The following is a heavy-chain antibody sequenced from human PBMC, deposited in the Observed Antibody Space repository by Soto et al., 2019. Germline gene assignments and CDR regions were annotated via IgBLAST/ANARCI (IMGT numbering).Heavy chain of an antibody. D-gene: IGHD6-19*01. Sequence: QVQLQESGPGLVKPSGTLSLTCAVSGGSITSSHWWSWVRQPPGKGLEWIGHVWHSGGTNYNPSLKTRVNISVDKAKNQFSLNLNTVTAADTAVYYYATEEYTNGWYAIDSWGQGTLVTVSS. V-gene: IGHV4-4*02. J-gene: IGHJ4*02. CDR2: VWHSGGT. CDR3: ATEEYTNGWYAIDS. CDR1: GGSITSSHW.